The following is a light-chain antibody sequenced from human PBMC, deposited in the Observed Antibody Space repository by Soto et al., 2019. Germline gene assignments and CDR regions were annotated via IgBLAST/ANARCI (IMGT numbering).Light chain of an antibody. CDR1: QSLTTNY. Sequence: IGLTQSPGPPSLSPVERAPLSCRASQSLTTNYLAWYQQKPGQAPRLLIYGASRRATGIPDRFSGSGSGTDFTLTISRLEPEDFAVYYCQQYGSSPRTFGQGTKVDIK. J-gene: IGKJ1*01. CDR3: QQYGSSPRT. CDR2: GAS. V-gene: IGKV3-20*01.